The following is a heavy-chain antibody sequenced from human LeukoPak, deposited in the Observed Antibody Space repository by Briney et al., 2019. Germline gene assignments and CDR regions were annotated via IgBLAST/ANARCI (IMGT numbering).Heavy chain of an antibody. CDR1: GYTFTSYD. D-gene: IGHD3-9*01. Sequence: ASVKVSCKASGYTFTSYDISWVRQATGHGLEWMGWMNPNSGNSGYAQKFQGRVTMTRNTSISTAYMELSSLRSEDTAVYYCARVPTRKHYDILTGYEFDPWGQGTLVTVSS. J-gene: IGHJ5*02. CDR3: ARVPTRKHYDILTGYEFDP. CDR2: MNPNSGNS. V-gene: IGHV1-8*01.